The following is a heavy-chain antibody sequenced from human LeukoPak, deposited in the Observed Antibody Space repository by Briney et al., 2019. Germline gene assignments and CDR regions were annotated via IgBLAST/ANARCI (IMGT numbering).Heavy chain of an antibody. D-gene: IGHD3-10*01. CDR1: GFSISTGYS. CDR3: AREVESWFGDLLSYFDS. CDR2: IYHRGNT. J-gene: IGHJ4*02. Sequence: SETLSLTCSVSGFSISTGYSWGWIRRPPGKGLEWIGTIYHRGNTYFNPSLMSRVIISLDTSKNQFSLGLTSVTAADTAVYYCAREVESWFGDLLSYFDSWGQGTQVTVSS. V-gene: IGHV4-38-2*02.